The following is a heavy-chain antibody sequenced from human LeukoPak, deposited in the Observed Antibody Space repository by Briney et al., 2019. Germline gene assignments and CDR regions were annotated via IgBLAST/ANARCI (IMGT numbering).Heavy chain of an antibody. J-gene: IGHJ6*03. D-gene: IGHD5-24*01. V-gene: IGHV4-4*07. CDR3: ARGGEEMATIMTDYYYMDV. CDR2: IYTSGST. CDR1: GGSISSYY. Sequence: SETLSLTCTVSGGSISSYYWSWIRQPAGKGLDWIGRIYTSGSTDYNPSLKSRVTMSLDTSKNQFSLKLSSVTAADTAVYYCARGGEEMATIMTDYYYMDVWAKGPRSPSP.